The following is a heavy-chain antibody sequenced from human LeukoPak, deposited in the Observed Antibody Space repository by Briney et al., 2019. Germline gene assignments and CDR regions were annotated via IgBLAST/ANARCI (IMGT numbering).Heavy chain of an antibody. V-gene: IGHV4-30-4*08. D-gene: IGHD6-19*01. CDR3: AREQFDVADTNWFDP. Sequence: SQTLSLTCTVSGGSISSGDYYWSWIRQPPGKGLEWIGYIYYSGSTYYNPSLKSRVTISVDTSKNQFSLKLSSVTAADTAVYYCAREQFDVADTNWFDPWGQGTLVTVSS. CDR1: GGSISSGDYY. CDR2: IYYSGST. J-gene: IGHJ5*02.